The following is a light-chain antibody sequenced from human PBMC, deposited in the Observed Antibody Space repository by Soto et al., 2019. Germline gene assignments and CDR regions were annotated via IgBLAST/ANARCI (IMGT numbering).Light chain of an antibody. CDR1: QSVSSS. Sequence: EMVMTQSPATLSVSPGERATLSCRASQSVSSSLAWYQQKPGQAPRLLIYGASTRATGIPARFSGSGSGTDFTLTISSLQSEDFAVYYCQQYNNWPPYTFGQGTKVDIK. J-gene: IGKJ2*01. V-gene: IGKV3-15*01. CDR2: GAS. CDR3: QQYNNWPPYT.